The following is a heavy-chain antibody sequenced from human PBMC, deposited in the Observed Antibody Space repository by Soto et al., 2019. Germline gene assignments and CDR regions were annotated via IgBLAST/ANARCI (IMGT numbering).Heavy chain of an antibody. CDR3: TKTCRGPY. CDR1: GFTFGDYA. J-gene: IGHJ4*02. Sequence: GGSLRLSCTASGFTFGDYALSWFRQAPGKGLEWVGFIRSAAYGGTTEYAASVKGRFTISRDDSKSIVYLQMNSLKTEDTAVYYCTKTCRGPYWGRGTLVTVSS. D-gene: IGHD5-12*01. V-gene: IGHV3-49*03. CDR2: IRSAAYGGTT.